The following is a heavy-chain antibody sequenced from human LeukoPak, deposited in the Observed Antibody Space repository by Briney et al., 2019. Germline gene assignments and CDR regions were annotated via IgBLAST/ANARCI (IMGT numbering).Heavy chain of an antibody. Sequence: PSETLSLTCTVSGGSISSGGYYWSWIRQPPGKGLEWIGYIYYSGSTNYNPSLKSRVTISVDTSKNQFSLKLSSVTAADTAVYYCASSMTWPTYNWFDPWGQGTLVTVSS. CDR3: ASSMTWPTYNWFDP. J-gene: IGHJ5*02. V-gene: IGHV4-61*08. D-gene: IGHD5-12*01. CDR2: IYYSGST. CDR1: GGSISSGGYY.